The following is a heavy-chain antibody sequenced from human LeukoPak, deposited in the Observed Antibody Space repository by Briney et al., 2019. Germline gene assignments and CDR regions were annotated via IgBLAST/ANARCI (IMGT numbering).Heavy chain of an antibody. V-gene: IGHV5-51*01. CDR2: IYPGDCDT. Sequence: GESLKISCKGSGYSFTSHWIGWVRQMPGKGLEGRGIIYPGDCDTRYSPSLQGQVTTSADKSLSTAYLHWSSPKASDTAMYYSARHIGRVVPAAAAYWGQGTLVTVSS. CDR3: ARHIGRVVPAAAAY. D-gene: IGHD2-2*01. J-gene: IGHJ4*02. CDR1: GYSFTSHW.